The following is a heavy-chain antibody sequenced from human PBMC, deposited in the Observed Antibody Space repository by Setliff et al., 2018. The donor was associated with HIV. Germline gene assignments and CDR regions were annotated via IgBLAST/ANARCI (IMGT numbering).Heavy chain of an antibody. CDR3: ARSITTAGTVFDY. Sequence: SQTLSLTCAISGDSVSNYSAAWNCIRQSPSRGLEWLGRTFHRSKWYSDYAESVRSRITINPDTSKNQLSLQLHSVTPEDTAVYYCARSITTAGTVFDYWGQGTLVTVSS. CDR2: TFHRSKWYS. CDR1: GDSVSNYSAA. J-gene: IGHJ4*02. V-gene: IGHV6-1*01. D-gene: IGHD6-13*01.